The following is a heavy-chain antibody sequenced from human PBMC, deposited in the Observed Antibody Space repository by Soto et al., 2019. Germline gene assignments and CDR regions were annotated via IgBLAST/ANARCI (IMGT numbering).Heavy chain of an antibody. CDR1: GFDFGDYY. CDR3: VRPYYSSSWFPFDR. D-gene: IGHD6-13*01. J-gene: IGHJ4*02. V-gene: IGHV3-11*01. CDR2: IDSGDGTT. Sequence: LRLSCTGSGFDFGDYYMSWIRQAPGKGLEWVSYIDSGDGTTYYIDSVKGRFTISRDNAKKTVYLQMSSLRVEDTALYYCVRPYYSSSWFPFDRWGQGTLVTVSS.